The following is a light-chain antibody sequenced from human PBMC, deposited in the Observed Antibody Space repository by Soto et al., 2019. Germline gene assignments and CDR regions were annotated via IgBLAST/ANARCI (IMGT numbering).Light chain of an antibody. J-gene: IGLJ1*01. CDR2: EGS. Sequence: QSVLTQPASVSGSPGQSITISCTGTSGDVGSYNLVSWYQQHPGKAPKLMIYEGSKRPSGVSNRFSGSKSGNTAYLTISGLQAEDEADYYCCSYAGSSTYVFGTGTKVTV. CDR3: CSYAGSSTYV. V-gene: IGLV2-23*01. CDR1: SGDVGSYNL.